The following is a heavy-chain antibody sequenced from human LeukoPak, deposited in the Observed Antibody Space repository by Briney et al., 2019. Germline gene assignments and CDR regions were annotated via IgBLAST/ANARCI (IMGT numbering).Heavy chain of an antibody. D-gene: IGHD1-26*01. CDR2: ITGSSTYI. CDR3: ARPTEEWELSY. V-gene: IGHV3-21*01. CDR1: GFTFNNYN. J-gene: IGHJ4*02. Sequence: PGGSLRLSCAASGFTFNNYNLNWVRQAPGRGLEWVSSITGSSTYIYYADSVKGRFTISRDNAKNSLYLQMNSLRAEDTAVYYCARPTEEWELSYWGQGTLVTVSS.